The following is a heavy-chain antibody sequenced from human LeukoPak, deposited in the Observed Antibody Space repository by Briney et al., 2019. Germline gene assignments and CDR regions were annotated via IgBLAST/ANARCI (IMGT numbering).Heavy chain of an antibody. CDR2: ISSDGVNT. CDR3: AKTGLRFLEWLFDY. V-gene: IGHV3-43D*03. D-gene: IGHD3-3*01. J-gene: IGHJ4*02. Sequence: GGSLRLSCAASGFTFDDYAMHWVRQAPGKGLEWVSLISSDGVNTYYADSVKGRFIISRDNSNNSLYLQMNSLRTEDTALYYCAKTGLRFLEWLFDYWGQGTLVSVSS. CDR1: GFTFDDYA.